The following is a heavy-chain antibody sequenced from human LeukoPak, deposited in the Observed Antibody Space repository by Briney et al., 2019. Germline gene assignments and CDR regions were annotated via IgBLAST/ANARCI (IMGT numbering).Heavy chain of an antibody. CDR3: AHIVVTIDWRSYFDY. CDR2: NYYNDDR. V-gene: IGHV2-5*01. D-gene: IGHD3-9*01. CDR1: GSSLSTPGMG. J-gene: IGHJ4*02. Sequence: SGPTLVNPTQTLTLTCTFSGSSLSTPGMGVGWIRQPPGKALEWLSLNYYNDDRRYSPSLRSRLTITRDTSKNQVVLVMTNMDPVDTATYYRAHIVVTIDWRSYFDYWGQGALVTVSS.